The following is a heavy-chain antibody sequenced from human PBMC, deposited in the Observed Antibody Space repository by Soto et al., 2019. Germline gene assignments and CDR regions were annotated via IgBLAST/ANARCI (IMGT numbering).Heavy chain of an antibody. CDR2: IIPIFGTA. Sequence: QVQLVQSGAEVKKPGSSVKVSCKASGGTFSSYAISWVRQAPGQGLEWMGGIIPIFGTANYAQKFQGRVTITADESTSTAYMELSSLRSEDTAVYYCARDESNCSGGSCYPDYYYGMDVWGKGTTVTVSS. CDR1: GGTFSSYA. V-gene: IGHV1-69*01. D-gene: IGHD2-15*01. J-gene: IGHJ6*04. CDR3: ARDESNCSGGSCYPDYYYGMDV.